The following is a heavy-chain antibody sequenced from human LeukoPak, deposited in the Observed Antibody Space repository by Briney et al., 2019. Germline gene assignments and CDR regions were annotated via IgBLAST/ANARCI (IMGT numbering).Heavy chain of an antibody. J-gene: IGHJ4*02. CDR3: ARIYYYDSSGSVFDY. CDR2: ISGSGGST. CDR1: GFTFSSYA. D-gene: IGHD3-22*01. V-gene: IGHV3-23*01. Sequence: GGSLRLSCAASGFTFSSYAMSWVRQAPGKGLEWVSAISGSGGSTYYADSVKGRFTISRDNSKNTLYLQMNSLRAEDTAVYYCARIYYYDSSGSVFDYWGQGTLVTVSS.